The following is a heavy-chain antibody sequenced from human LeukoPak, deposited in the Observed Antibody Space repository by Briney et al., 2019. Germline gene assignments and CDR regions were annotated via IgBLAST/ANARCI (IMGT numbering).Heavy chain of an antibody. J-gene: IGHJ4*02. CDR3: AKDWVAVAATGAYFDY. CDR2: ISYDGSNK. D-gene: IGHD6-19*01. CDR1: GFTFSSYG. V-gene: IGHV3-30*18. Sequence: PGGSLRLSCAASGFTFSSYGMHWVRQAPGKGLEWVAVISYDGSNKYYADSVKGRFTISRDNSKNTLYLQMNSLRAEDTAVYYCAKDWVAVAATGAYFDYWGQGTLVTVSS.